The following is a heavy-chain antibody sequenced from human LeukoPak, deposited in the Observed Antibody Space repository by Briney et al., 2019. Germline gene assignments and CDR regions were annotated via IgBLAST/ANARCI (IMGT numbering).Heavy chain of an antibody. D-gene: IGHD3-22*01. V-gene: IGHV3-64D*06. CDR1: GLAFSRYA. J-gene: IGHJ4*02. CDR3: AMTYDSSDYYPFDY. CDR2: ISDNGRST. Sequence: GGSLRLSCSASGLAFSRYAMHWVRQAPGKGLECFSGISDNGRSTYYADAVKGRFTISRDNFKNTLYLQMSSLRPEDTAVYYCAMTYDSSDYYPFDYWGQGTLVTVSS.